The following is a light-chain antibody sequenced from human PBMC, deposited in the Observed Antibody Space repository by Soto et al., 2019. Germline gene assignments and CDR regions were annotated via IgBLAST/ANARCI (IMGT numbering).Light chain of an antibody. J-gene: IGKJ4*01. CDR1: QSVANNY. CDR3: RQYGISALT. Sequence: EIILTQSPGTLSLSPGERATLSCRASQSVANNYLAWYQQKPGQAPRLLIYGASSRATGVPDRFSGSGSGTDFTLTISRLEPEDFAVYCCRQYGISALTFGGGTKVEIK. V-gene: IGKV3-20*01. CDR2: GAS.